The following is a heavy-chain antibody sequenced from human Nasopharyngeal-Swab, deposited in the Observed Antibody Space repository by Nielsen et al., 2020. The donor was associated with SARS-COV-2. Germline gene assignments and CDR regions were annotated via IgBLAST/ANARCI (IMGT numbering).Heavy chain of an antibody. D-gene: IGHD3-16*02. V-gene: IGHV1-69*10. Sequence: SVKVSCKASGGTFSSYAIGWVRQAPGQGLEWMGGIIPILGIANYAQKFQGRVTITADKSTSTAYMELSSLRSEDTAVYYCASSDYVWGSYRYTGAYFDYWGQGTLVTVSS. CDR1: GGTFSSYA. CDR2: IIPILGIA. J-gene: IGHJ4*02. CDR3: ASSDYVWGSYRYTGAYFDY.